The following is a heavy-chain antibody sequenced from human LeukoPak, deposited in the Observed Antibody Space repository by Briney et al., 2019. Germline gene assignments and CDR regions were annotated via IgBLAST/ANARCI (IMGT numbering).Heavy chain of an antibody. Sequence: SETLSLTCTVSGGSISSGSYYWSWIRQPAGKGLEWIGRIYTSGSTNYNPSLKSRVTISVDTSKNQFSLKLSSVTAADTAVYYCARVGEEYQPVRPKYHYYYYYMDVWGKGTTVTVSS. D-gene: IGHD2-2*01. CDR1: GGSISSGSYY. J-gene: IGHJ6*03. CDR3: ARVGEEYQPVRPKYHYYYYYMDV. CDR2: IYTSGST. V-gene: IGHV4-61*02.